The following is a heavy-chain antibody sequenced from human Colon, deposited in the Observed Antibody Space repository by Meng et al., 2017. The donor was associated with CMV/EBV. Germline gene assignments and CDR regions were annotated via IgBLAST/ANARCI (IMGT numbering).Heavy chain of an antibody. D-gene: IGHD3-22*01. J-gene: IGHJ5*02. CDR1: YG. Sequence: YGMNWVRQAPGKGLEWVSSISSSSSYIYYADSVKGRFTISRDNAKNSLYLQMNSLRAEDTAVYYCARRFSRYYYDSSGYQANWFDPWGQGTLVTVSS. V-gene: IGHV3-21*01. CDR2: ISSSSSYI. CDR3: ARRFSRYYYDSSGYQANWFDP.